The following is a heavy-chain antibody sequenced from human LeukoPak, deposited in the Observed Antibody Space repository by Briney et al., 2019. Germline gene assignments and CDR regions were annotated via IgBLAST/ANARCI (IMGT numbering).Heavy chain of an antibody. CDR3: ARAESSSWYWYFDL. CDR1: GFTVSSNY. CDR2: IYSGGNT. Sequence: PGGSLRLSCAASGFTVSSNYMSWVRQAPGKGLEWVSVIYSGGNTYYADSVKGRLTISRDNSKNTLFLQMNTLRADDTAVYYCARAESSSWYWYFDLWGRGTLVTVSS. J-gene: IGHJ2*01. D-gene: IGHD6-13*01. V-gene: IGHV3-53*01.